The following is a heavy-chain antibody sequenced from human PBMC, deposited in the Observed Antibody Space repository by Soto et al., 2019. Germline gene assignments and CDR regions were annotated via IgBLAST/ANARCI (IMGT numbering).Heavy chain of an antibody. CDR2: ISGSGGRT. CDR1: GFPFSSYA. J-gene: IGHJ3*02. Sequence: EMQLLESGGGLVQPGGSLRLSCVASGFPFSSYAMSWVRQTPEKGLEWVSGISGSGGRTYYADSVKGRFTISRDNSNNTLSLQMHSLRVEDTAVDFCAKGGYYSLFDIWGQGTMVTVSA. V-gene: IGHV3-23*01. D-gene: IGHD2-15*01. CDR3: AKGGYYSLFDI.